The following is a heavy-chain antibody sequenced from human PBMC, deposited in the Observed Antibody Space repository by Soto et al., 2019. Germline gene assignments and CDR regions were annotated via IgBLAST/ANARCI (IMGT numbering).Heavy chain of an antibody. CDR1: GGTLSSYA. CDR2: SIPIFGTA. V-gene: IGHV1-69*01. D-gene: IGHD4-17*01. Sequence: QVQLVQSGAEVKMPGSSVKVSCKTSGGTLSSYAISWVRQAPGQGLEWMGGSIPIFGTANYAQKFQGRVTITADESTSTAYMELSSVRSEDTAVYYCARGSTVTTPFDNWGQGTLVSVSS. CDR3: ARGSTVTTPFDN. J-gene: IGHJ4*02.